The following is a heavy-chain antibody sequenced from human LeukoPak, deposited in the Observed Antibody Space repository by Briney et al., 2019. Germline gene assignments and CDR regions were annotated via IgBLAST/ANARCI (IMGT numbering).Heavy chain of an antibody. CDR3: ARGRRGVSVTTDY. J-gene: IGHJ4*02. D-gene: IGHD4-17*01. V-gene: IGHV4-59*12. Sequence: SETLSLTCTVSGGSIRSYYWSWIRQPPGKGLEWIGYISYTGSTNYNPSLKSRVTISVDTSKNQFSLKLSSVTAADTAVYYCARGRRGVSVTTDYWGQGTLVTVSS. CDR2: ISYTGST. CDR1: GGSIRSYY.